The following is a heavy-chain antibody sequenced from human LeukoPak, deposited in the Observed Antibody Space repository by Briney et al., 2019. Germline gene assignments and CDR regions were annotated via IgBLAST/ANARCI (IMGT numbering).Heavy chain of an antibody. CDR2: ISGSGGST. CDR3: AKNTLVVPAAAVY. J-gene: IGHJ4*02. D-gene: IGHD2-2*01. Sequence: PGGSLRLSCAASGFTFSSYAMSWVRQAPGKRLEWVSAISGSGGSTYYADSVKGRFTISRDNSKNTLYLQMNSLRAEDTAVYYCAKNTLVVPAAAVYWGQGTLVTVSS. V-gene: IGHV3-23*01. CDR1: GFTFSSYA.